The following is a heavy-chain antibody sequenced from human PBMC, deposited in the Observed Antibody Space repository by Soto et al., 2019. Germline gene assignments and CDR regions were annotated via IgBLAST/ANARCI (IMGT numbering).Heavy chain of an antibody. Sequence: SETLSLTCAVYGGSFSGYYWSWIRQPPGKGLEWIGEINHSGSTNYNPSLKSRVTISVDTSKNQFSLKLSSVTAADTAVYYCARLDYDILLNADDAFDIWGQGTMVTV. V-gene: IGHV4-34*01. CDR2: INHSGST. J-gene: IGHJ3*02. CDR3: ARLDYDILLNADDAFDI. CDR1: GGSFSGYY. D-gene: IGHD3-9*01.